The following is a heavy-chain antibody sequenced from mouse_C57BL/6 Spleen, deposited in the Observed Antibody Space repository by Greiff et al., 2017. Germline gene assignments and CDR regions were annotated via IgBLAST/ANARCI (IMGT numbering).Heavy chain of an antibody. D-gene: IGHD1-1*01. J-gene: IGHJ2*01. V-gene: IGHV5-4*01. Sequence: EVMLVESGGGLVKPGGSLKLSCEASGFSFSSYAMSWVRQTTEKRLEWVATISDGGSYTYYQDNVKGRFTISRDNAKNNLYLQMSHLKAEDTAMYYCARDLITTVGCFDYWGQGTTLTVSS. CDR3: ARDLITTVGCFDY. CDR2: ISDGGSYT. CDR1: GFSFSSYA.